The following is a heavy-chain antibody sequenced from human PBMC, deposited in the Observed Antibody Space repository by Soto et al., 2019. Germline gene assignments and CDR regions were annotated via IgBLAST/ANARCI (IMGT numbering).Heavy chain of an antibody. D-gene: IGHD1-26*01. V-gene: IGHV2-5*02. Sequence: QITLKESGPTLVKPTQTLTLTCTFSGFSLSTSGVGVGWIRQPPGKALEWLALIYWDDDKRYSPSLKSRLTIGKXXSKNQVVLTMTNMDPVDTATYYCAHRPRSGSYSLYWGQGTLVTVSS. CDR3: AHRPRSGSYSLY. CDR1: GFSLSTSGVG. CDR2: IYWDDDK. J-gene: IGHJ4*02.